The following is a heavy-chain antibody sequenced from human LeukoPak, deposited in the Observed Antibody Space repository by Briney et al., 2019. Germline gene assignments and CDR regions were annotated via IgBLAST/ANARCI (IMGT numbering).Heavy chain of an antibody. Sequence: SETLSLTCTVSGGSISSGGYYWSWIRQHPGKGLEWIGYIYYSGSTYYNPSLKSRVTISVDTSKNQFSLKLSSVTAADTAVYYYAREVSKNKAAIPHNWFDPWGQGTLVTVSS. CDR2: IYYSGST. V-gene: IGHV4-31*03. J-gene: IGHJ5*02. D-gene: IGHD2-2*02. CDR1: GGSISSGGYY. CDR3: AREVSKNKAAIPHNWFDP.